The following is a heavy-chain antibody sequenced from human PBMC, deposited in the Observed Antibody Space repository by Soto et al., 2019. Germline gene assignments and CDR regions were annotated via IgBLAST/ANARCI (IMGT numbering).Heavy chain of an antibody. V-gene: IGHV3-23*01. J-gene: IGHJ6*02. Sequence: EVQLLESGGGLVQPGGSLRLSCAASGFTFSSFAMSWVRQAPGKGLEWVSGIPVSGDSTYYADSVKGRFTISRDNSRNTLYLQMTSLRGEDTAVYYCAGAVREGSGFYSRLEEYVGMDVWGQGTTVTVSS. CDR1: GFTFSSFA. CDR3: AGAVREGSGFYSRLEEYVGMDV. CDR2: IPVSGDST. D-gene: IGHD3-3*01.